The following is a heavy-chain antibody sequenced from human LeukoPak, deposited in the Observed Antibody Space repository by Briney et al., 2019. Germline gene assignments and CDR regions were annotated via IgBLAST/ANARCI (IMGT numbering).Heavy chain of an antibody. D-gene: IGHD2-2*01. J-gene: IGHJ6*03. Sequence: PSETLSLTCTVSGGSISSYYWSWIRQPPGKGLEWIVYIYYSGSTNYNPSLKSRVTISVDTSKKQFSLKLSSVIAADTAVYYCARTTEGYCSSASCFGFSYSYYMDVWGKGTTVTISS. CDR3: ARTTEGYCSSASCFGFSYSYYMDV. CDR2: IYYSGST. CDR1: GGSISSYY. V-gene: IGHV4-59*01.